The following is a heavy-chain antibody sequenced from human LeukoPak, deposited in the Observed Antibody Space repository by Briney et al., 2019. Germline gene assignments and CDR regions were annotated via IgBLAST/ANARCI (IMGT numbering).Heavy chain of an antibody. Sequence: GRSLRLSCAASGFTFSRYAMHRVRQAPGKGLEWVAVISYDGSNKYYADSVKGRFTISRDNSKNTLYLQMNSLRPEDTAVYYCARDRHDYDLGHFDSWGQGTLVTV. CDR2: ISYDGSNK. CDR1: GFTFSRYA. D-gene: IGHD3-3*01. V-gene: IGHV3-30-3*01. CDR3: ARDRHDYDLGHFDS. J-gene: IGHJ4*02.